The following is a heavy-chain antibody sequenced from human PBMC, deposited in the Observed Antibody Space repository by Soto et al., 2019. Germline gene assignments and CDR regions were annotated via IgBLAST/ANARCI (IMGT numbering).Heavy chain of an antibody. CDR2: IIPVFGTP. D-gene: IGHD2-8*01. J-gene: IGHJ6*02. CDR1: GGTFTNYA. Sequence: ASVKVSCKASGGTFTNYAFSWVRQAPGQGLEWMGGIIPVFGTPDYAQKFQGRVTITADESTRTASMELSSLRSDDTAVYYCARDRSVGYCTTNNCTQPFYYYAMDVWGQGTTVTVSS. CDR3: ARDRSVGYCTTNNCTQPFYYYAMDV. V-gene: IGHV1-69*13.